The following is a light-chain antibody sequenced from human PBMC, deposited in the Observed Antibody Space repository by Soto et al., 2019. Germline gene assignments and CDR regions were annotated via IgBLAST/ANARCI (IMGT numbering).Light chain of an antibody. CDR3: SSYAGSNTVL. J-gene: IGLJ2*01. CDR2: EVS. Sequence: QSALTQPPSASGSPGQSVTISCTGTSSDVGGYNCVSWYQQHPGKAPKLMIYEVSQRPSGVPDRFSGSKSGNTASLTVSGLQAEDEADYYCSSYAGSNTVLFGGGTQLTVL. V-gene: IGLV2-8*01. CDR1: SSDVGGYNC.